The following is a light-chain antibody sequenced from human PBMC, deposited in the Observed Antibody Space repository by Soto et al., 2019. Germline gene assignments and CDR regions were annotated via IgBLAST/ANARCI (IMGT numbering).Light chain of an antibody. CDR1: QGISTY. J-gene: IGKJ4*01. CDR2: AAS. V-gene: IGKV1-39*01. CDR3: QQYDNLPLT. Sequence: DIQMTQSPSSLSASVGDRVTITCRASQGISTYLNWYQQKPGKAPKLLIYAASSLQSGVPSRFSGSGSETDFTLTISSLQPEDFATYSCQQYDNLPLTFGGGTKVDIK.